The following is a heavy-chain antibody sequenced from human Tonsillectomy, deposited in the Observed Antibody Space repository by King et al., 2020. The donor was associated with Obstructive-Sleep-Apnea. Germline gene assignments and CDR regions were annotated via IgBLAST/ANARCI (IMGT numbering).Heavy chain of an antibody. J-gene: IGHJ4*02. CDR2: IAYDGSNK. CDR1: GFTFSSYA. CDR3: ARDRGPQMATMVGYFDY. D-gene: IGHD5-24*01. Sequence: VQLVESGGGVVQPGRSLRLSCAASGFTFSSYAMHWVRQAPGKGLEWVAVIAYDGSNKYYGDSVKGRFTISRDNSKNTLYLQMNSLRAEDTAVYYCARDRGPQMATMVGYFDYWGLGTLVTVSS. V-gene: IGHV3-30*04.